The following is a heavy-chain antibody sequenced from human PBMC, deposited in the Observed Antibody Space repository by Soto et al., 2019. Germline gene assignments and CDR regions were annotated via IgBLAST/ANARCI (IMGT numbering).Heavy chain of an antibody. V-gene: IGHV1-58*01. J-gene: IGHJ4*02. CDR1: GFTFTSSA. CDR3: AADATAWQQMVPSDY. CDR2: IAVGSGYT. Sequence: SVKVSCKASGFTFTSSAFQWVRQARGQRLEWIGGIAVGSGYTNYAQRFQDRVTLTRDMSTATTYMELSRLTSEDTAIYYCAADATAWQQMVPSDYWGQGTLVTVSS. D-gene: IGHD2-8*01.